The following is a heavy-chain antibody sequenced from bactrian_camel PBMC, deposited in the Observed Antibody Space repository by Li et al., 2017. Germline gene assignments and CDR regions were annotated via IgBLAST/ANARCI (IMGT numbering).Heavy chain of an antibody. D-gene: IGHD1*01. CDR2: ISDTSV. V-gene: IGHV3S53*01. CDR1: KYIGTIS. J-gene: IGHJ4*01. CDR3: AASEEEFVNRWSRLLERSYRY. Sequence: HVQLVESGGGSEQSGGSLRLSRTASKYIGTISMGWFRQAPGKEREGVAAISDTSVSYADSVKGRFTISQDNAKNTLYLQMNNLKPEDTAMYYCAASEEEFVNRWSRLLERSYRYWGQGTQVTVS.